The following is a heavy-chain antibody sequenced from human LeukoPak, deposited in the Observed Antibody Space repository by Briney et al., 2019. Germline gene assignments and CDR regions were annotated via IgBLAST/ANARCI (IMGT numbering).Heavy chain of an antibody. CDR3: ARRSGWLKAFDI. D-gene: IGHD6-13*01. CDR2: IYYSGST. Sequence: SETLSLTCTVSGGSISSYYWSWIRQPPGKGLEWIGYIYYSGSTNYNPSLKSRVTISVDTSKDQFSLKLSSVTAADTAVYYCARRSGWLKAFDIWGQGTMVTVSS. J-gene: IGHJ3*02. CDR1: GGSISSYY. V-gene: IGHV4-59*08.